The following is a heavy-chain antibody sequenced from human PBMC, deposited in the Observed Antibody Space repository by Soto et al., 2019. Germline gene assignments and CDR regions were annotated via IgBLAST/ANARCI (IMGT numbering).Heavy chain of an antibody. CDR1: GFSLSTTGVA. J-gene: IGHJ5*02. CDR2: TYWDDDK. CDR3: AFLPRAMSSSRSNDFDP. Sequence: QITLKESGPTLVKPTEPLTLTCTFSGFSLSTTGVAVGWIRQPPGKALEWLALTYWDDDKRYSPSLKTRPTITKDISNNQVVLTMTNMDPVATATYYCAFLPRAMSSSRSNDFDPWGQGTLVTVSS. D-gene: IGHD6-13*01. V-gene: IGHV2-5*02.